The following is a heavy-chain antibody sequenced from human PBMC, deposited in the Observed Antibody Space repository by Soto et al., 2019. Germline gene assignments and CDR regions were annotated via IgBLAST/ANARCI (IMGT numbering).Heavy chain of an antibody. CDR1: GGSISSYY. CDR2: IYYSGST. D-gene: IGHD5-12*01. J-gene: IGHJ4*02. CDR3: ARGHLANIDGYVDQLFDY. V-gene: IGHV4-59*01. Sequence: SETLSLTCTVSGGSISSYYWSWIRQPPGKGLEWIGYIYYSGSTNYNPSLKSRVTISVDTSKNQFSLKLSSVTAADTAVYYCARGHLANIDGYVDQLFDYWGQGTLVTVSS.